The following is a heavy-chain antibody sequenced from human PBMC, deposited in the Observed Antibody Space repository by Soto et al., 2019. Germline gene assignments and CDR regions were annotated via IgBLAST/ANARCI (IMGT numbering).Heavy chain of an antibody. V-gene: IGHV3-21*01. CDR3: ARDTSTPGWFDP. Sequence: GGSLRLSCAASGFTFSSYSMNWVRQAPGKGLEWVSSISSSSSYIYYADSVKGRFTISRDNAKNSLYLQMNSLRAEDTAVYYCARDTSTPGWFDPWGQATLVTVSS. J-gene: IGHJ5*02. CDR2: ISSSSSYI. CDR1: GFTFSSYS.